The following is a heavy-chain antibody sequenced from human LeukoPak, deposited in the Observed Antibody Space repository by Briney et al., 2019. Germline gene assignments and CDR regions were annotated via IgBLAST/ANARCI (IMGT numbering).Heavy chain of an antibody. CDR2: ISGSGGST. D-gene: IGHD6-6*01. CDR3: AKGTIADRHRLFVY. CDR1: GFTFSSYA. J-gene: IGHJ4*02. Sequence: PGGSLRLSCAASGFTFSSYAMSWVRQAPGKGLEWVSAISGSGGSTYYADSVKGRFTISRDNSKNTLYLQMNSLRAEGTAVYYCAKGTIADRHRLFVYWGQGTLVTVSS. V-gene: IGHV3-23*01.